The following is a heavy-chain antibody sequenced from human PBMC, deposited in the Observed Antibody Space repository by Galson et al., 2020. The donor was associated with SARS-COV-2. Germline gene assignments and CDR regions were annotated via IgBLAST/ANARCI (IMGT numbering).Heavy chain of an antibody. Sequence: SETLSLTCTVSGGSISSRYYFWTWIRQHPGKGLESIGYTVYGGSAYYNPSLKSRLTMSIDSSKNQFSLRLSSVTAADTAVYLCEGAGSNYEDWFDPWGQGTLVTVSS. J-gene: IGHJ5*02. CDR1: GGSISSRYYF. V-gene: IGHV4-31*03. CDR2: TVYGGSA. D-gene: IGHD4-4*01. CDR3: EGAGSNYEDWFDP.